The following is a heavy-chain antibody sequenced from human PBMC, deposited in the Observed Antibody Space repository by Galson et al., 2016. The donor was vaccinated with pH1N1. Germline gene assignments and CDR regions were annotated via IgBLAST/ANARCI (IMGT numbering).Heavy chain of an antibody. CDR3: AAGSGKSDFDY. D-gene: IGHD3-10*01. V-gene: IGHV3-15*05. CDR2: IKSKSEGATR. CDR1: GLSFHDVW. Sequence: SLRLSCAASGLSFHDVWMNWVRQAPGKGLEWVGRIKSKSEGATRDFPPSVRGRFVISRDVSKSKVSLQMTSLKVEDSGIYYCAAGSGKSDFDYWGQGILVTVSS. J-gene: IGHJ4*02.